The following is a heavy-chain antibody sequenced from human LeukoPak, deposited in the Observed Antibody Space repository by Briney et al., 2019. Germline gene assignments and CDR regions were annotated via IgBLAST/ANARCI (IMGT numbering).Heavy chain of an antibody. CDR1: GFTFSSYW. Sequence: GGSLRLSCVASGFTFSSYWMSWVRQAPGKGLEWVANIKQDGSENFYVDSMKGRFTISRDNAKNSLFLQINSLRAEDTAVYFCARANGGNSGPAFDYWGQGTLVTVSS. CDR3: ARANGGNSGPAFDY. V-gene: IGHV3-7*01. D-gene: IGHD4-23*01. J-gene: IGHJ4*02. CDR2: IKQDGSEN.